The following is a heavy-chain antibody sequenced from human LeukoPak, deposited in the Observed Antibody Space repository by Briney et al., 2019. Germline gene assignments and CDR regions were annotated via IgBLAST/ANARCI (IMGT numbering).Heavy chain of an antibody. V-gene: IGHV4-4*02. CDR1: GGSISSSNW. Sequence: SETLSRACAVSGGSISSSNWWSWVRQPPGKGLEWIGEIYHSGSTNYNPSLKSRVTISVDKSKNQFSLKLSSVTAADTAVYYCARDARNLYDILTGYYRQYYFDYWGQGTLVTVSS. D-gene: IGHD3-9*01. J-gene: IGHJ4*02. CDR3: ARDARNLYDILTGYYRQYYFDY. CDR2: IYHSGST.